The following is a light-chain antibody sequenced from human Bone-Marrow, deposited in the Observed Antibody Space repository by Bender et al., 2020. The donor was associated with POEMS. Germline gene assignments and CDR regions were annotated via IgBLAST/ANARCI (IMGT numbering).Light chain of an antibody. J-gene: IGLJ3*02. V-gene: IGLV2-14*02. CDR1: RSDVGSHNL. CDR3: ATWDDSLNGPV. Sequence: QAALTQPASVSGSPGQSITISCTETRSDVGSHNLVSWYQQHPGKAPKLMIYEVNKRPSGVSNRFSGSKSGTSASLAISGLQSEDEAYYYCATWDDSLNGPVFGGGTKLTVL. CDR2: EVN.